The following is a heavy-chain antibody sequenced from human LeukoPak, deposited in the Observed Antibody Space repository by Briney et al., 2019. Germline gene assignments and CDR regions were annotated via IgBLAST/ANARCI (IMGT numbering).Heavy chain of an antibody. Sequence: ASVKVSCKASGYTFTSYDINWVRQATGQGLEWMGWMNPNSGNKGYAQKFQGRVTMTRNTSISTAYMELSSLRSEDTAVYYCARGRITFGGVIVIQYFDYWGQGTLVTVSS. CDR2: MNPNSGNK. D-gene: IGHD3-16*02. CDR1: GYTFTSYD. CDR3: ARGRITFGGVIVIQYFDY. J-gene: IGHJ4*02. V-gene: IGHV1-8*01.